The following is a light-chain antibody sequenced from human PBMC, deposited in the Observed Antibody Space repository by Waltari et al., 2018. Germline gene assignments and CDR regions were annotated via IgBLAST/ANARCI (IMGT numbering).Light chain of an antibody. CDR3: QQLKSYPPWT. J-gene: IGKJ3*01. CDR2: ATS. V-gene: IGKV1-9*01. CDR1: QGITSY. Sequence: DIQLTQSPSFLSASVGDRVTITCRASQGITSYLAWYQQKPGKAPKLLIYATSTVQGWVPLRFSGSGSGTEFTLTITSLRPEDFATYYCQQLKSYPPWTFGPGTKVEIK.